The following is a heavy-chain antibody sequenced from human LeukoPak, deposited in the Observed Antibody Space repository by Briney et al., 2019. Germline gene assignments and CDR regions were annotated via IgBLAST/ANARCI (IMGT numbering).Heavy chain of an antibody. D-gene: IGHD2-2*02. CDR3: ARLVCSSTSCYTGIFDY. CDR1: GGSISSSSYY. Sequence: KASETLSLTCTVSGGSISSSSYYWGWIRQPPGKGLEWIGSIYYSGSTYYNPSLKSRVTISVDTSKNQFSLKLSSVTAADTAVYYCARLVCSSTSCYTGIFDYWGQGTLVTVSS. CDR2: IYYSGST. V-gene: IGHV4-39*01. J-gene: IGHJ4*02.